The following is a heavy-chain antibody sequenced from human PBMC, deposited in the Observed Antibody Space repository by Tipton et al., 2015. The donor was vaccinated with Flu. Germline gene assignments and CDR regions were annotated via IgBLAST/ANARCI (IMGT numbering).Heavy chain of an antibody. CDR3: ATNWRRGFDP. D-gene: IGHD1-20*01. CDR1: GGSISSGTW. V-gene: IGHV4-4*02. Sequence: TLSLTCAVSGGSISSGTWWSWVRQPPGKGLEWIGEIPHSGRTNYNPSLKSRATMSVDQSKSQFSLTMTAVTAADTAVYYCATNWRRGFDPWGQGTLVTVSS. CDR2: IPHSGRT. J-gene: IGHJ5*02.